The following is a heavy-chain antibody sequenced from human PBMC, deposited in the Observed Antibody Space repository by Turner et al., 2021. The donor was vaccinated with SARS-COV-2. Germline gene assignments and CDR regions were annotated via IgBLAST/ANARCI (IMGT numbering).Heavy chain of an antibody. CDR3: ARDSGYYRFDF. V-gene: IGHV3-7*03. CDR1: GFTFTNHW. CDR2: ISQDGSQK. J-gene: IGHJ4*02. D-gene: IGHD3-22*01. Sequence: EVQLVESGGGLVQPGGSLELSCSAPGFTFTNHWIGWVRQATGEGLEWVAIISQDGSQKNYVDSLRGRFTISRDNAKQSLYLQMNSLRADDTAVYYCARDSGYYRFDFWGQGTLVTVSS.